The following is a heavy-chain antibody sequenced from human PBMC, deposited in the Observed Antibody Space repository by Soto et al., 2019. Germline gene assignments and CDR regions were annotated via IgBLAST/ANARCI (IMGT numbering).Heavy chain of an antibody. Sequence: SETLSLTCAVSRYSISNSNWWGWIRQPPGKGLEWIGYIYFAGSTYYNPSLKSRVTMSVDTSKNQFSLKLSSVTAADTAVYYCARQYNWNDVTVDYWGQGTLVTVSS. D-gene: IGHD1-1*01. CDR3: ARQYNWNDVTVDY. CDR1: RYSISNSNW. J-gene: IGHJ4*02. CDR2: IYFAGST. V-gene: IGHV4-28*01.